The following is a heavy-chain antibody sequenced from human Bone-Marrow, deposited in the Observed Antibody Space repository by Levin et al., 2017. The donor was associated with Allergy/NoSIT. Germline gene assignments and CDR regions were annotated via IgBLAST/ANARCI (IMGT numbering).Heavy chain of an antibody. CDR1: GDSIISATYY. CDR2: VYFSGST. D-gene: IGHD3-22*01. J-gene: IGHJ2*01. Sequence: RASETLSLTCTVSGDSIISATYYWGWVRQPPGKGLEWIGSVYFSGSTYLSPFLKSRVSRCGETARSHFSLNLSSVTAADTAVYYCARVRQAGYYESTGSYRVTLWYFDLWGRGTLVTVSS. V-gene: IGHV4-39*02. CDR3: ARVRQAGYYESTGSYRVTLWYFDL.